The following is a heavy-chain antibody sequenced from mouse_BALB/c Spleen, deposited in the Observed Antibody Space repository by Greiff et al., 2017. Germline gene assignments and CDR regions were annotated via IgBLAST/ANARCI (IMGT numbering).Heavy chain of an antibody. V-gene: IGHV1-25*01. CDR3: AHITTYAMDY. CDR2: INPYNGGT. D-gene: IGHD1-2*01. CDR1: GYSFTGYT. Sequence: VQLQQSGPELVKPGASMKISCKASGYSFTGYTMNWVKQSHGKNLEWIGLINPYNGGTSYNQKFKGKATLTADTSSSTAYMQLSSLTSEDSAVYFCAHITTYAMDYWGQGTSVTVSS. J-gene: IGHJ4*01.